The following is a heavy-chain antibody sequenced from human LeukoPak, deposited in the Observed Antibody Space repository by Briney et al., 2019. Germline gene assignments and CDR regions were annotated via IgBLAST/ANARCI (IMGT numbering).Heavy chain of an antibody. D-gene: IGHD3-22*01. Sequence: GGSLRLSCAASGFTFSSYVMHWVRQAPGKGLEWVAIISHDGSNKYYADSVKGRFTISRDNSKNTLYLQMNSLRAEDTAVYYCARDLFSLSYYYDSSGYSALDYWGQGTLVTVSS. J-gene: IGHJ4*02. CDR1: GFTFSSYV. V-gene: IGHV3-30*04. CDR2: ISHDGSNK. CDR3: ARDLFSLSYYYDSSGYSALDY.